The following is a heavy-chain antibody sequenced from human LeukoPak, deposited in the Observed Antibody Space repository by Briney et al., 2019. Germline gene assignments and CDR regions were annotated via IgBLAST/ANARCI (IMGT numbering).Heavy chain of an antibody. CDR2: TSYDGGNK. Sequence: GRSLRLSCAASGFTFSSYAMHWVRQAPGKGLEWVAGTSYDGGNKYYTDSVKGRFTISRDNSKNTLYLQVNSLRAEDTAVYYCATQEGGYDVGYYLDCWGQGTLVTVSS. J-gene: IGHJ4*02. CDR1: GFTFSSYA. D-gene: IGHD5-12*01. CDR3: ATQEGGYDVGYYLDC. V-gene: IGHV3-30*04.